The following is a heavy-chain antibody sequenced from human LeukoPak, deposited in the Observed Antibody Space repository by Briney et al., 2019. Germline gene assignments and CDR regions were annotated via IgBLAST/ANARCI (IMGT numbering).Heavy chain of an antibody. CDR3: AGGGLRYSYGYKSR. CDR1: GGSFSGYY. Sequence: SETLSLTCAVYGGSFSGYYWSWIRQPPGKGLEWIGEINHSGSTNYNPSLKSRVTISVDTSKNQFSLKLSSVTAAGTAVYYCAGGGLRYSYGYKSRWGQGTLVTVSS. V-gene: IGHV4-34*01. J-gene: IGHJ4*02. CDR2: INHSGST. D-gene: IGHD5-18*01.